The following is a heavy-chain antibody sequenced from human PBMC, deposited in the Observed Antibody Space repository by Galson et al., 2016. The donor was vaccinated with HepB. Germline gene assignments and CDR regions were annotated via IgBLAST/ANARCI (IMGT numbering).Heavy chain of an antibody. D-gene: IGHD6-19*01. V-gene: IGHV3-7*03. CDR1: GFTFSRFW. Sequence: SLRLSCAASGFTFSRFWMNWVRQAPGKGLEWVTSIKEDGSKAFYADSVKGRFTISRDNVKNSLSLQMNSLRAEDTAVFYCARYGDEAGWNFHQWGQGTLVTVSS. CDR2: IKEDGSKA. CDR3: ARYGDEAGWNFHQ. J-gene: IGHJ1*01.